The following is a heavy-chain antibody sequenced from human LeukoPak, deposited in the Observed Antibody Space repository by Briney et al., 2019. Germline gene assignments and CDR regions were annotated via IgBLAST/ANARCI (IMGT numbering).Heavy chain of an antibody. CDR1: GGSISSYY. CDR2: IYYSGST. D-gene: IGHD6-13*01. Sequence: TPSETLSLTCTVSGGSISSYYWSWIRQPPGKGLEWIGYIYYSGSTNYNPSLKSRVTISVDTSKNQFSLKLSSVTAADTAVYYCARWVNSSSWSGFDYWGQGTLVTVSS. CDR3: ARWVNSSSWSGFDY. V-gene: IGHV4-59*12. J-gene: IGHJ4*02.